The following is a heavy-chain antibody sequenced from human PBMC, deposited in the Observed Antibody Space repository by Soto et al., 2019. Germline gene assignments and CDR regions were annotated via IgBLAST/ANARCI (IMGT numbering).Heavy chain of an antibody. D-gene: IGHD6-13*01. Sequence: GGSLRISCAASGFTFRSFTMNWVRQAPGKGLEWVSTISSNSAYIYYTDALRGRFTISRDNAKNSLHLQMNSLRAEDTAVYYCTRDASRDSSARGWFDPWGPGTLVTVSS. J-gene: IGHJ5*02. CDR2: ISSNSAYI. CDR3: TRDASRDSSARGWFDP. V-gene: IGHV3-21*01. CDR1: GFTFRSFT.